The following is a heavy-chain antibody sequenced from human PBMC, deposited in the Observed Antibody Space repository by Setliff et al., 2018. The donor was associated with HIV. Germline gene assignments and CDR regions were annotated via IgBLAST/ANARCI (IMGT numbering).Heavy chain of an antibody. CDR3: ARDRHYNVWSADYNGPYEAFYI. D-gene: IGHD3-3*01. J-gene: IGHJ4*03. CDR1: GYALTDFY. Sequence: ASVKVACKASGYALTDFYIHWIRQAPGQGLDWLGGIDPNNGGTKYARRFQDRVTMTIDTSMYTAYMELTRLTSDDTAVYFCARDRHYNVWSADYNGPYEAFYIWGQGTVVTVSS. CDR2: IDPNNGGT. V-gene: IGHV1-2*02.